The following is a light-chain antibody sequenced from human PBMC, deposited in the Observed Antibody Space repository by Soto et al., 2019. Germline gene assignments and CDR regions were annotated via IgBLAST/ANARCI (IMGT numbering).Light chain of an antibody. J-gene: IGLJ2*01. Sequence: QSVLTQPPSASGTPGQRVTSSCSGSSSNIGSNTVNWYQQFPGTAPKLLIYSNNRRPSGVPDRFSGSKSGTSASLAISGLQSEDEADYYCAAWDDSLNGPVFGGGTKLTVL. CDR1: SSNIGSNT. V-gene: IGLV1-44*01. CDR3: AAWDDSLNGPV. CDR2: SNN.